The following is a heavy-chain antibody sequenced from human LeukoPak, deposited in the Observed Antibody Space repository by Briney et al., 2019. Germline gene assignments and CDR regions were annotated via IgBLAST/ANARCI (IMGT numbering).Heavy chain of an antibody. J-gene: IGHJ4*02. CDR3: ARPYYYDSSSYLGY. CDR2: MNPNSGNT. Sequence: ASVKVSCKASGYTFTSYDINWVRQATGQGLEWMGWMNPNSGNTGYAQKFQGRVTITRNTSISTAYMELSSLRSEDTAVYYCARPYYYDSSSYLGYWGQGTLVTVSS. D-gene: IGHD3-22*01. V-gene: IGHV1-8*03. CDR1: GYTFTSYD.